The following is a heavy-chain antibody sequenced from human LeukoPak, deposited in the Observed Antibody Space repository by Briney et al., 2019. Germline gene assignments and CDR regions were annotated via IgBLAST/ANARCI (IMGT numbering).Heavy chain of an antibody. V-gene: IGHV3-7*01. CDR3: VRDFSNYVAFFDS. J-gene: IGHJ4*02. Sequence: GGSLRLSCTASGFSFSSNWMTWVRQAPGKGLEWVGNINPDGSEKFYVDSVRGRFTISRDNSKSALYLQMGSLRPEDTAMYYCVRDFSNYVAFFDSWGQGVLVTVSS. CDR2: INPDGSEK. D-gene: IGHD4-11*01. CDR1: GFSFSSNW.